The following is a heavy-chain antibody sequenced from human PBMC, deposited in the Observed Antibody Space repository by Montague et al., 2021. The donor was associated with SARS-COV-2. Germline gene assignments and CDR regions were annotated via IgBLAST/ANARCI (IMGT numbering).Heavy chain of an antibody. Sequence: SETLSLTCTVSGGSISSGTYYWGWVRQPPGKGLEWIGTINYSGKTYYNPSLKSRVTISVDTSKNQFSLKVTSVTAADTAVYYCARRAQWKLGWFFDLWGRGTLVTVSS. D-gene: IGHD1-26*01. CDR3: ARRAQWKLGWFFDL. CDR1: GGSISSGTYY. J-gene: IGHJ2*01. CDR2: INYSGKT. V-gene: IGHV4-39*01.